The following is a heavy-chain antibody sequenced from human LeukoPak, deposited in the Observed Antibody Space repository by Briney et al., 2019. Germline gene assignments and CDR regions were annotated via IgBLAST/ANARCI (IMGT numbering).Heavy chain of an antibody. CDR1: GYTFTSYD. CDR3: ARAPEWSGYSYGYFDY. D-gene: IGHD5-18*01. V-gene: IGHV1-8*03. CDR2: MNPNSGNT. J-gene: IGHJ4*02. Sequence: ASVKVSCKASGYTFTSYDINWVRQATGQGLEWMGWMNPNSGNTGYAQKFQGRVTITRNTSISTAYMELSSLRSEDTAVYYCARAPEWSGYSYGYFDYWGQGTLVTVSS.